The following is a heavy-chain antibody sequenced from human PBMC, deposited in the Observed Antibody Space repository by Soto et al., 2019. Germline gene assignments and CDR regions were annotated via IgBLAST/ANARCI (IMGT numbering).Heavy chain of an antibody. CDR3: AREVAGGWPDYYYYLDV. V-gene: IGHV3-7*01. Sequence: SLRLSCAASGFTFSSYWMSWVRQAPGKGLEWVANIKQDGSEKYYVDSVKGRFTISRDNAKNSLYLQMNSLRAEDTAVYYCAREVAGGWPDYYYYLDVWGKGTTVTVSS. CDR1: GFTFSSYW. D-gene: IGHD6-19*01. J-gene: IGHJ6*03. CDR2: IKQDGSEK.